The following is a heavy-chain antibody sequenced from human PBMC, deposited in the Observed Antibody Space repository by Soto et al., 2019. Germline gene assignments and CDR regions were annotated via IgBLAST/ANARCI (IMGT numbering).Heavy chain of an antibody. CDR3: ARVVTVTTPYYFDY. CDR1: GGSISSGDYY. J-gene: IGHJ4*02. V-gene: IGHV4-30-4*01. CDR2: IYYSGST. D-gene: IGHD4-17*01. Sequence: SETLSLTCTVSGGSISSGDYYWSWIRQPPGKGLEWIGYIYYSGSTYYNPSLKSRVTISVDASKNQFSLKLSSVTAADTAVYYCARVVTVTTPYYFDYWGQGTLVTVSS.